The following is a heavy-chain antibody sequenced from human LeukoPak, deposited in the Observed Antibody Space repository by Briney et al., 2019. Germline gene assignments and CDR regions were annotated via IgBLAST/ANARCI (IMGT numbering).Heavy chain of an antibody. CDR1: GFTFSSYW. J-gene: IGHJ4*02. CDR3: ARDMVRGVKPLDY. CDR2: IKQDGSEK. V-gene: IGHV3-7*01. Sequence: PGGSLRLSCAASGFTFSSYWMSWVRQAPGKGPEWVANIKQDGSEKYYVDSVKGRFTISRDNAKNSLYLQMNSLRAEDTAVYYCARDMVRGVKPLDYWGQGTLVTVSS. D-gene: IGHD3-10*01.